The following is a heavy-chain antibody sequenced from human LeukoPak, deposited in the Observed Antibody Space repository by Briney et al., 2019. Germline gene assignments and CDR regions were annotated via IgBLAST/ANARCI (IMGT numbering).Heavy chain of an antibody. CDR1: GYTFTSYD. CDR2: MNPNSGNT. Sequence: ASVKVSCKASGYTFTSYDINWVRQATGQGLEWMGWMNPNSGNTGYAQKFQGRVTITRNTSISTAYMELSSLRSEDTAVYYCARARTIFGVVIIPGKGYFDYWGQGTLVTVSS. D-gene: IGHD3-3*01. V-gene: IGHV1-8*01. J-gene: IGHJ4*02. CDR3: ARARTIFGVVIIPGKGYFDY.